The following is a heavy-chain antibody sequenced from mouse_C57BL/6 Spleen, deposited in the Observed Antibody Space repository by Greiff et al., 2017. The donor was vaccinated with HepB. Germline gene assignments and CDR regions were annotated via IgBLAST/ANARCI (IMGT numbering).Heavy chain of an antibody. D-gene: IGHD2-4*01. J-gene: IGHJ4*01. Sequence: VHVKQSGPELVKPGASVKISCKASGYSFTGYYMNWVKQSPEKSLEWIGEINPSTGGTTYNQKFKAKATLTVDKSSSTAYMQLKSLTSEDSAVYYCARSNGLRLYAMDYWGQGTSVTVSS. V-gene: IGHV1-42*01. CDR2: INPSTGGT. CDR3: ARSNGLRLYAMDY. CDR1: GYSFTGYY.